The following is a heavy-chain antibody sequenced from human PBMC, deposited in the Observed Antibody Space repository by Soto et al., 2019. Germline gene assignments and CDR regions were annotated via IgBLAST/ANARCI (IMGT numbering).Heavy chain of an antibody. CDR2: ISGSGGST. J-gene: IGHJ3*02. Sequence: EVQLLESGGGLVQPGGSLRLSCAASGFTFSSYAMSWFRQAPGKGLEWVSAISGSGGSTYYADSVKGRFTISRDNSKNTLYLQMNRLRAEDTAVYYCEKASSITIFGVVTSDAFDNWGQGTMVTVSS. V-gene: IGHV3-23*01. D-gene: IGHD3-3*01. CDR1: GFTFSSYA. CDR3: EKASSITIFGVVTSDAFDN.